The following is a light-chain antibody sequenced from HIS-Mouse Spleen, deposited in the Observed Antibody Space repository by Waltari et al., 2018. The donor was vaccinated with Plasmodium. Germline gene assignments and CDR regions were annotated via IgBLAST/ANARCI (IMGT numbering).Light chain of an antibody. CDR1: SSDVGSYNL. V-gene: IGLV2-23*01. J-gene: IGLJ3*02. CDR3: CSYAGSSTNWV. Sequence: QSALTQPASVSGSPGQSITISCTGTSSDVGSYNLGSWYQQHPGKAPKRMIYEGSKRPSGVSNRFSGSKSGNTASLTISGLQAEDEADYYCCSYAGSSTNWVFGGGTKLTVL. CDR2: EGS.